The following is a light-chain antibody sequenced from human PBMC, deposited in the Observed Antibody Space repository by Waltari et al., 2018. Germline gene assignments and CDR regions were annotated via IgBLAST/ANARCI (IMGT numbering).Light chain of an antibody. CDR3: SSYTYGGPWV. V-gene: IGLV2-23*02. J-gene: IGLJ2*01. Sequence: SALTQPASVSASPGQSITISCTGSSSDVGSYDLFAWYQQHPGNAPHLLIYEVDKRPSGVSYRFSGSKSGNAASLTISGLQAEDEAHYFCSSYTYGGPWVFGGGTLLTVL. CDR1: SSDVGSYDL. CDR2: EVD.